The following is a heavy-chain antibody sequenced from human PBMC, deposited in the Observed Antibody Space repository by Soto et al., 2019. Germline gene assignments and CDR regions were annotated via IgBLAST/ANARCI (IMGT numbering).Heavy chain of an antibody. CDR1: GYSFSGYG. Sequence: ASVKVSCKASGYSFSGYGVHWVRRAPRQRFEWMGWINVAKGKTKYSQKFQGRVTVTRDKSASRVYMDLSGLRSEDTAVYYCTRDRAREGYFGMDVWGQGTTVTFSS. CDR3: TRDRAREGYFGMDV. D-gene: IGHD5-12*01. J-gene: IGHJ6*02. CDR2: INVAKGKT. V-gene: IGHV1-3*01.